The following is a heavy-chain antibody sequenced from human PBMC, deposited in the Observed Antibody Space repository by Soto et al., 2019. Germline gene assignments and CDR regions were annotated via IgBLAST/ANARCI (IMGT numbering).Heavy chain of an antibody. V-gene: IGHV1-18*01. CDR3: TRSYYLADAFDV. D-gene: IGHD3-16*01. CDR2: ISAFNGNT. Sequence: ASVKVSCKASGFRLSDYGFNWLRQAPGQGLEWMGWISAFNGNTETAQGLQDRVTMTTDSSTTTAHMDLTNLTTDDTAIYYCTRSYYLADAFDVWGQGTMVTVSS. CDR1: GFRLSDYG. J-gene: IGHJ3*01.